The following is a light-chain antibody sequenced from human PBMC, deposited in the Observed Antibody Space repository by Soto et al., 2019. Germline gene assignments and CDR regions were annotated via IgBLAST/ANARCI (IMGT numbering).Light chain of an antibody. J-gene: IGKJ1*01. CDR2: ATS. CDR3: QQSYNNPWT. CDR1: QSISTY. Sequence: DIQMTQSPSSLSASVGYRFTITCRASQSISTYLIWYQQKPGKAPKLLIYATSSLQSGVPSRFSGGGSGTAFTLIISSLQPEDSETYYCQQSYNNPWTFGQGAKVDIK. V-gene: IGKV1-39*01.